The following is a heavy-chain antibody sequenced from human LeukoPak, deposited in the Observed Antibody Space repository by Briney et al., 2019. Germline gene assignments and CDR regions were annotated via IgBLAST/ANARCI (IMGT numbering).Heavy chain of an antibody. V-gene: IGHV3-30*04. CDR1: GFTFSSYA. Sequence: GGSLRLSCAASGFTFSSYAMHWVRQAPGKGLEWVAVISYDGSNKYYADSVKGRFTISRDNSKNTLYLQMNSLRAEDTAVYYCATHRTTNLWALIDYWGQGTLVTVSS. D-gene: IGHD3-16*01. CDR3: ATHRTTNLWALIDY. J-gene: IGHJ4*02. CDR2: ISYDGSNK.